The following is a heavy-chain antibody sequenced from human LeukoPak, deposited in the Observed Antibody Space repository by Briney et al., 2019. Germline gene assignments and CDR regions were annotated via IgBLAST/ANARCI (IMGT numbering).Heavy chain of an antibody. CDR3: ARRNYYDSSESEDY. CDR2: VNWNGGST. D-gene: IGHD3-22*01. V-gene: IGHV3-20*04. Sequence: GGSLRLSCAASGFTFDNYGMTWVRQVPGKGLEWVSGVNWNGGSTGYADSVKGRFTISRDNAKNSLYLQMNSLRAEDTALYYCARRNYYDSSESEDYWGQGTLVTVSS. CDR1: GFTFDNYG. J-gene: IGHJ4*02.